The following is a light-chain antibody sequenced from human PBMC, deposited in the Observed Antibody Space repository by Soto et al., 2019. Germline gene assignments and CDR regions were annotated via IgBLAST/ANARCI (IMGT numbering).Light chain of an antibody. V-gene: IGLV2-14*01. J-gene: IGLJ1*01. CDR2: DVS. Sequence: QSALTQPASVSGSPGQSIAISCTGTSSDVGGYSYVSWYQQQPGKAPKLVISDVSNRPSGVSDRFSGSKSGNTASLTISELQIEDEADYYCASYTTSSTYVFGTGTKVTVL. CDR3: ASYTTSSTYV. CDR1: SSDVGGYSY.